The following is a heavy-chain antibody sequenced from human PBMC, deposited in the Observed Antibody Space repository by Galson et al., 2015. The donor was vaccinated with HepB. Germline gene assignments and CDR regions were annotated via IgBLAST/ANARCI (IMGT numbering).Heavy chain of an antibody. CDR1: GFTFSSYW. CDR2: IKQAGSEK. Sequence: SLRLSCAASGFTFSSYWMSWVRQAPGKGLEWVANIKQAGSEKYYVDSVKGRFTISRDNAKNSLYLQMNSLRAEDTAVYYCARDGVLRSHLDIWGQGTMVTVSS. J-gene: IGHJ3*02. D-gene: IGHD3-3*01. CDR3: ARDGVLRSHLDI. V-gene: IGHV3-7*03.